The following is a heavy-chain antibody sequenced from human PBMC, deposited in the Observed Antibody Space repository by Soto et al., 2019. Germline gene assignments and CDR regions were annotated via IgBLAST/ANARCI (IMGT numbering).Heavy chain of an antibody. J-gene: IGHJ4*02. V-gene: IGHV1-24*01. D-gene: IGHD4-17*01. Sequence: DSVKVSCKVSGYTLTELSMHWVRQAPGKGLEWMGGFDPEDGETIYAQKFQGRVTMTEDTSTDTAYMELSSLRSEDTAVYYCATVTPYGPLRDYCGQGTLVTVS. CDR3: ATVTPYGPLRDY. CDR1: GYTLTELS. CDR2: FDPEDGET.